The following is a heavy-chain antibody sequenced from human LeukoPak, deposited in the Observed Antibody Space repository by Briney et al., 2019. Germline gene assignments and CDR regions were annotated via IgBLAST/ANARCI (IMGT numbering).Heavy chain of an antibody. CDR2: FDPEDGET. J-gene: IGHJ6*02. Sequence: GASVNVSCKVSGYTLTELSMHWVRQAPGKGLEGMGGFDPEDGETIYAQKFQGRVTMTEDTSTDTAYMELSSLRSEDTAVYYCATDGTWFGELYGMDVWGQGTTVTVSS. CDR3: ATDGTWFGELYGMDV. V-gene: IGHV1-24*01. D-gene: IGHD3-10*01. CDR1: GYTLTELS.